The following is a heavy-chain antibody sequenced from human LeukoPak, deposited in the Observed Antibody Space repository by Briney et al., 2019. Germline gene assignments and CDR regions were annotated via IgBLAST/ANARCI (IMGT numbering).Heavy chain of an antibody. CDR3: AKARDSSGYWAVDAFDI. D-gene: IGHD3-22*01. CDR2: ISWNSGSI. CDR1: GFTFDDYA. V-gene: IGHV3-9*01. J-gene: IGHJ3*02. Sequence: PGGSLRLSCAASGFTFDDYAMHWVRQAPGKGLEWVSGISWNSGSIGYADSVKGRFTISRDNAKNSLYLQMNSLRAEDTALYYCAKARDSSGYWAVDAFDIWGQGTMVTVSS.